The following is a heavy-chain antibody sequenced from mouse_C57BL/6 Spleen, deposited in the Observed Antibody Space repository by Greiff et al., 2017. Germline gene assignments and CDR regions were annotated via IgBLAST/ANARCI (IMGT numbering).Heavy chain of an antibody. V-gene: IGHV14-3*01. J-gene: IGHJ4*01. CDR3: ARQLRSFYAMDY. CDR2: IDPANGNT. Sequence: VQLQQSVAELVRPGASVKLSCTASGFNFKNTYMHWVKQRPEQGLGWIGRIDPANGNTKYAPKFQGKVTITADTSSNTAYLQLSSLTSEATAIYYCARQLRSFYAMDYWGQGTSVTVSS. CDR1: GFNFKNTY. D-gene: IGHD1-1*01.